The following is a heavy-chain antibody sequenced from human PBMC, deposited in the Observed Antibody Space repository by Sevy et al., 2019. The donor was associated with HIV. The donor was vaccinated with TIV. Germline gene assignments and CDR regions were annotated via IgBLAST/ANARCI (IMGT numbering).Heavy chain of an antibody. CDR1: TFTFGHYA. Sequence: GGSVRLSGAASTFTFGHYAMHWVRQAPGKGLQWVAGISYEGSNEYYTDSVRGRFTISRDNSKNTLNLEMNNLRVEDTALYYCARDWGTPPTAILYYFDFWGQGIPVTVSS. CDR3: ARDWGTPPTAILYYFDF. D-gene: IGHD3-16*01. V-gene: IGHV3-30*04. CDR2: ISYEGSNE. J-gene: IGHJ4*02.